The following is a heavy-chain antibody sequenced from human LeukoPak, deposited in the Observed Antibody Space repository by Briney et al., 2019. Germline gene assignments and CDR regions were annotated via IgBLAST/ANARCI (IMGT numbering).Heavy chain of an antibody. D-gene: IGHD4-23*01. CDR2: IYYSGST. J-gene: IGHJ5*02. CDR3: ARNTRLRWLFDP. CDR1: GGSISSSSYY. V-gene: IGHV4-39*07. Sequence: SETLSLTCTVSGGSISSSSYYWGWIRQPPGKGLEWIGSIYYSGSTYYNPSLKSRVTISVDTSKNQFSLKLSSVTAADTAVYYCARNTRLRWLFDPWGQGTLVTGSS.